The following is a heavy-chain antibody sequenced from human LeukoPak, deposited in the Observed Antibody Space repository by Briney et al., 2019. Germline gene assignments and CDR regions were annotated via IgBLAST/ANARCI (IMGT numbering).Heavy chain of an antibody. CDR3: ETIKRGNIFGYFAF. D-gene: IGHD5-18*01. V-gene: IGHV4-59*11. CDR2: MLDTVTT. Sequence: SETLSLTCAVSGASMNTHYWSWIRQPPGKGLEWIGYMLDTVTTKDNPSLKSRFTLSEDTSKNQFSLRLPSVPAADTAVYYCETIKRGNIFGYFAFWGQGIPVTVSS. CDR1: GASMNTHY. J-gene: IGHJ4*02.